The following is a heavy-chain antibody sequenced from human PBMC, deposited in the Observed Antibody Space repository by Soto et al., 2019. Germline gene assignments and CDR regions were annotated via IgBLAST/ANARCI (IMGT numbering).Heavy chain of an antibody. Sequence: GASVKVSCKASGYTFTSYAMHWVRQAPGQRLEWMGWINAGNGNTKYSQKFQGRVTITRDTSASTAYMELSSLRSEDTAVYYCARDGEIVVVPAAMWISDYWGQGTLVTVSS. V-gene: IGHV1-3*01. CDR1: GYTFTSYA. CDR3: ARDGEIVVVPAAMWISDY. D-gene: IGHD2-2*01. J-gene: IGHJ4*02. CDR2: INAGNGNT.